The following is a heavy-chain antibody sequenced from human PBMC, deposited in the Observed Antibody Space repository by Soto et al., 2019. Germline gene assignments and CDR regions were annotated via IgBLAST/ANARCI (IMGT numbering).Heavy chain of an antibody. CDR1: GYTFTTYF. Sequence: ASVKVSCKASGYTFTTYFFHRVRQAPGQGLEWLGWISAGRGSTNYAQMFQGRVTMTRDMAVNTAYRELSSLTSDDTGVYCGAREWQRGTDYWGQGALVTVSS. J-gene: IGHJ4*02. D-gene: IGHD6-25*01. V-gene: IGHV1-2*02. CDR3: AREWQRGTDY. CDR2: ISAGRGST.